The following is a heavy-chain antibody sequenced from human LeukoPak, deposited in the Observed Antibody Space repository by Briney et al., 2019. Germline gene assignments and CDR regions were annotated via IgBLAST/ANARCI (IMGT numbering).Heavy chain of an antibody. D-gene: IGHD6-19*01. CDR3: ARGYSSSFDY. J-gene: IGHJ4*02. Sequence: SETLSLTCTVFGGFISSYYWSWLRQPAGKGLEWIGRIYTSGSTNYNPSLKSRVTMSVDTSKNQFSLKLSSVTAADTAVYYCARGYSSSFDYWGQGTLVTVSS. CDR2: IYTSGST. V-gene: IGHV4-4*07. CDR1: GGFISSYY.